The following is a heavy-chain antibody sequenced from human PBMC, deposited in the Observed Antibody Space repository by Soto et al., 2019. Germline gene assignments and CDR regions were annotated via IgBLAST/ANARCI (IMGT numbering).Heavy chain of an antibody. CDR1: GISFSSYA. CDR2: ISSGSSTI. CDR3: AVDYYYMDV. J-gene: IGHJ6*03. Sequence: PGGSLRLSCASAGISFSSYAMNWVRQAPGKGLEWVSYISSGSSTIYYAESVKGRFTISRDNAKKSLFLQMNSLRAEDTAVYYCAVDYYYMDVWGKGTTVTVS. V-gene: IGHV3-48*01.